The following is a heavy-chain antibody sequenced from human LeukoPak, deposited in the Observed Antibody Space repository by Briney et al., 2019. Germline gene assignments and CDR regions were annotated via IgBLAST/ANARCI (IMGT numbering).Heavy chain of an antibody. J-gene: IGHJ5*02. Sequence: GASVKVSCKASGYTFTSYGISWVRQASGQGLEWMGWISAYNGNTNYAQKLQGRVTMTTDTSTSTAYMELRSLRSDDTAVYYCARANIVLMVYASYNWFDPWGQGTLVTVSS. CDR3: ARANIVLMVYASYNWFDP. D-gene: IGHD2-8*01. CDR2: ISAYNGNT. V-gene: IGHV1-18*01. CDR1: GYTFTSYG.